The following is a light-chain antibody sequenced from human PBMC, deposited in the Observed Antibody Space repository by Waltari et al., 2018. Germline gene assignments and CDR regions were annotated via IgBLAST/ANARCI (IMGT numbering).Light chain of an antibody. J-gene: IGLJ2*01. CDR1: KLGDNY. Sequence: SYELTQAPSVSVSPGQTASITCPGDKLGDNYACWYQQKPGQSHVLVIYQDSKRPSGIPERFSGSNSGNTATLTISGTQAMDEADYFCQAWDSSTAEFGGGTKLTVL. V-gene: IGLV3-1*01. CDR3: QAWDSSTAE. CDR2: QDS.